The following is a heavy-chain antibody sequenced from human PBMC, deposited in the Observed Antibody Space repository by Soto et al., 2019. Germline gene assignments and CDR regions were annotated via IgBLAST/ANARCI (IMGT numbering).Heavy chain of an antibody. D-gene: IGHD2-2*01. V-gene: IGHV3-23*01. J-gene: IGHJ4*02. CDR3: AKAVRDIVVVPAASIDY. Sequence: PGGSLRLSCTASGFTFSTYAMSWVRQAPGKGLEWVSSISGSGATTYHADSVRRRFTISRDNSKDTFYLQMNSLTAEDTAVYYCAKAVRDIVVVPAASIDYWGQGTLVTVSS. CDR2: ISGSGATT. CDR1: GFTFSTYA.